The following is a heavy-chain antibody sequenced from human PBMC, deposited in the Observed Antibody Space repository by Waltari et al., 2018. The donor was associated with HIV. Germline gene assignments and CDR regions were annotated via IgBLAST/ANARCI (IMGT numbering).Heavy chain of an antibody. J-gene: IGHJ2*01. D-gene: IGHD3-10*01. CDR2: ASGSGSST. CDR1: GFTLSINYA. Sequence: EEQLLESGGGLAQPGGSLRLSCAASGFTLSINYAMRWVRQAPAKGLGWVSGASGSGSSTYFEDSVKGRFTISRDKSKNTLHLQLNRLRAEDTALYCCAKRLNTIRGVYWYFDLWGRGTLVTVSS. CDR3: AKRLNTIRGVYWYFDL. V-gene: IGHV3-23*01.